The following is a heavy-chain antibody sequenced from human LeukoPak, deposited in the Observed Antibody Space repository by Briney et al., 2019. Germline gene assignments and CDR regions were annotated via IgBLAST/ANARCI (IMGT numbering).Heavy chain of an antibody. D-gene: IGHD1-26*01. CDR3: ASSVGATRRNPRRRELVY. CDR2: INHSGST. V-gene: IGHV4-34*01. J-gene: IGHJ4*02. CDR1: GGSFSGYY. Sequence: PSETLSLTCAVYGGSFSGYYWSWIRQPPGKGLEWIGEINHSGSTNFNPSLKSRVTISIDTSKNQFSLKLSSVTAADTAVYYCASSVGATRRNPRRRELVYWGQGTLVTVSS.